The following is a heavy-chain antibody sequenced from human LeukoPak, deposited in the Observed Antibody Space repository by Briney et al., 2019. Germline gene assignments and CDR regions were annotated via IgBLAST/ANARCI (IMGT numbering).Heavy chain of an antibody. Sequence: GRSLRLSCAASGFTFSSYAMHWVRQAPGKGLEWVAVISYDGSNEYYADSVKGRFTISRDNSKNTLYLQVNSLRAEDTAVYYCARGAGYCSSTSCYVSPFDYWGQGTLVTVSS. V-gene: IGHV3-30*04. CDR2: ISYDGSNE. CDR3: ARGAGYCSSTSCYVSPFDY. CDR1: GFTFSSYA. D-gene: IGHD2-2*01. J-gene: IGHJ4*02.